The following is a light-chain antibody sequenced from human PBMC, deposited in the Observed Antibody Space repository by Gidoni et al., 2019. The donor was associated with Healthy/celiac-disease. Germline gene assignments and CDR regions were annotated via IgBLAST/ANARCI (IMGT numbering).Light chain of an antibody. J-gene: IGLJ2*01. CDR1: NSGSKS. CDR2: DDS. CDR3: QVWDSSSDHVV. Sequence: SYVLPQPPSVSVSPGQTARITCGGNNSGSKSVHWYQQKPGQAPVLVVYDDSDRPSGIPERCSGSNSGNTATLTISRVEAGDEADYYCQVWDSSSDHVVFGGGTKLTVL. V-gene: IGLV3-21*02.